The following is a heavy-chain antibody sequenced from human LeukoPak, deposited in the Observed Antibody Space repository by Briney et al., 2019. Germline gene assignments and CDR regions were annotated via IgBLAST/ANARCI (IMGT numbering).Heavy chain of an antibody. CDR1: GGSISSYY. J-gene: IGHJ5*02. CDR2: IYTSGST. CDR3: ARVVAFLEWLLTSAVGWFDP. D-gene: IGHD3-3*01. Sequence: SETLSLTCTVSGGSISSYYWSWIRQPAGKGLEWIGRIYTSGSTYYNPSLKSRVTISVDTSKNQFSLKLSSVTAADTAVYYCARVVAFLEWLLTSAVGWFDPWGQGTLVTVSS. V-gene: IGHV4-4*07.